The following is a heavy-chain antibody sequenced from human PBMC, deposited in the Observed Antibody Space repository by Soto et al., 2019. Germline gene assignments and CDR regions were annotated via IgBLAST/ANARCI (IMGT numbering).Heavy chain of an antibody. V-gene: IGHV4-59*01. CDR3: ARGYSGYDFSWFDP. CDR2: IYYSGST. D-gene: IGHD5-12*01. Sequence: SETLSLTCTVSGGSISSYYWSWIRQPPGKGLEWIGYIYYSGSTNYSPSLKSRVTISVDTSKNQFSLKLSSVTAADTAVYYCARGYSGYDFSWFDPWGQGTLVTVSS. J-gene: IGHJ5*02. CDR1: GGSISSYY.